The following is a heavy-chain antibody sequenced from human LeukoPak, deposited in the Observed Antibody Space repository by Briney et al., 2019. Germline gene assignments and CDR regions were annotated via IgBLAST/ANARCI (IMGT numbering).Heavy chain of an antibody. D-gene: IGHD5-24*01. CDR2: IYTSGST. Sequence: PSETLSLTCTVSGGSISSYYWSWIRQPAGKGLEWIGRIYTSGSTNYNPSLKSRVTMSVDTSKNQFSLKLSSVTAADTAVYYCARESMRWLQLNYYYYGMDVWGQGTTVTVSS. CDR3: ARESMRWLQLNYYYYGMDV. J-gene: IGHJ6*02. CDR1: GGSISSYY. V-gene: IGHV4-4*07.